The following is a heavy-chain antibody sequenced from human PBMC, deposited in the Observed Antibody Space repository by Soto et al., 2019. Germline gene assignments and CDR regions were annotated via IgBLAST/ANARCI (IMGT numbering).Heavy chain of an antibody. CDR2: ISGSGGST. D-gene: IGHD6-13*01. V-gene: IGHV3-23*01. CDR3: AKDQYSKRQLGFHSSSWYPDLPSTYFDY. J-gene: IGHJ4*02. Sequence: GGSLRLSCAASGFTFSSYAMSWVRQAPGKGLEWVSAISGSGGSTYYADSVKGRFTISRDNSKNTLYLQMNSLRAEDTAVYYCAKDQYSKRQLGFHSSSWYPDLPSTYFDYWGQGTLVTVSS. CDR1: GFTFSSYA.